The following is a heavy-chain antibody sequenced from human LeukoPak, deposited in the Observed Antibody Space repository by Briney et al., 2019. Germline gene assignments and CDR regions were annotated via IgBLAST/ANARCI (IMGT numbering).Heavy chain of an antibody. CDR2: IYYSGST. D-gene: IGHD1-26*01. CDR3: ARDQRRGPFYY. Sequence: SETLSLTCTVSGGSFSSGSYYWSWIRQPPGKGLEWIGYIYYSGSTNYNPSLKSRVTISVDTSKNQFSLKLSSVTAADTAVYYCARDQRRGPFYYWGQGTLVTVSS. J-gene: IGHJ4*02. CDR1: GGSFSSGSYY. V-gene: IGHV4-61*01.